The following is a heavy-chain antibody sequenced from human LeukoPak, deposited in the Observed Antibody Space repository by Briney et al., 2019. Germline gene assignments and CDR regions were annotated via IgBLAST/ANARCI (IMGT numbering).Heavy chain of an antibody. CDR3: AGPSSPGLGRYYYGMDV. CDR2: ISGSGGST. D-gene: IGHD3/OR15-3a*01. Sequence: GGSLRLSCAASGFTFSSYAMSWVRQAPGKGLEWVSAISGSGGSTYYADSVKGRFTISRDNSKNTLYLQMNSLRAEDTAVYYCAGPSSPGLGRYYYGMDVWGQGTTVTVSS. V-gene: IGHV3-23*01. CDR1: GFTFSSYA. J-gene: IGHJ6*02.